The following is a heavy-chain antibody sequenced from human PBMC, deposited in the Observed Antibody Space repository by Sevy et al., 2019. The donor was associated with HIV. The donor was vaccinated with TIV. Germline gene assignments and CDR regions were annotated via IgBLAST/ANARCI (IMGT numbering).Heavy chain of an antibody. Sequence: GGSLRLSCEASGFVFSSHWMTWARQAPGKGLEWVANIKQDGSEKYYVDSVKGRFTISRDNARNSLYLRMNSLRVEDTAMYYCASDYFWGQGSLVTVSS. V-gene: IGHV3-7*01. CDR1: GFVFSSHW. D-gene: IGHD3-10*01. J-gene: IGHJ4*02. CDR3: ASDYF. CDR2: IKQDGSEK.